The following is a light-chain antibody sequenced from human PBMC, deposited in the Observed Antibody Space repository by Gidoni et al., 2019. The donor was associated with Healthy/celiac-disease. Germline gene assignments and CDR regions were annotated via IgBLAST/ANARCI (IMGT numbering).Light chain of an antibody. J-gene: IGKJ4*01. CDR3: QQSYSTPQLT. CDR2: AAS. V-gene: IGKV1-39*01. Sequence: DIQMTQSPSSLSASVGDRVTITCRARQSISSYLTWYPQKPGKAPKLLLYAASSLQSGVPSRFSGSGSGTDFTLTISSLQPEDFATYYCQQSYSTPQLTFGGGTKVEIK. CDR1: QSISSY.